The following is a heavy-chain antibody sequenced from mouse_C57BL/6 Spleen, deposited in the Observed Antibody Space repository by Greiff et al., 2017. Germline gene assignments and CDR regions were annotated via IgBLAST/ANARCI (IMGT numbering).Heavy chain of an antibody. CDR2: IHPNSGST. J-gene: IGHJ2*01. D-gene: IGHD2-1*01. Sequence: QVQLKQPGAELVKPGASVKLSCKASGYTFTSYWMHWVKQRPGQGLEWIGMIHPNSGSTNYNEKFKSKATLTVDKSSSTAYMQLSSLTSEDSAVYYCARFSYGNYVFDYWGQGTTLTVSS. CDR3: ARFSYGNYVFDY. V-gene: IGHV1-64*01. CDR1: GYTFTSYW.